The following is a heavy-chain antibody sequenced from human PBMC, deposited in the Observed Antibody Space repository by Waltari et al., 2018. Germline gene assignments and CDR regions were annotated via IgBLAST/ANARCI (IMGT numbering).Heavy chain of an antibody. CDR2: FDPEDGET. V-gene: IGHV1-24*01. CDR3: AREKVWWCMDYYYYGMDV. CDR1: GYTLTELS. J-gene: IGHJ6*02. Sequence: QVQLVQSGAEVKKPGASVKVSCKVSGYTLTELSMHWVRPAPGKGLEWMGGFDPEDGETIYAQKFQGRVTMTEDKSTSTAYMELSSLRSEDTAVYYCAREKVWWCMDYYYYGMDVWGQGTTVTVSS. D-gene: IGHD2-8*02.